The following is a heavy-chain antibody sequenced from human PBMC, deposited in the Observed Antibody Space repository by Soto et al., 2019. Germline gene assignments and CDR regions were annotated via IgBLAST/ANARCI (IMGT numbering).Heavy chain of an antibody. J-gene: IGHJ5*02. CDR2: SAYTGNT. CDR1: VGSINSYH. D-gene: IGHD1-26*01. Sequence: PSETLSLTCVLSVGSINSYHRSWIRQFPGKGLAWIAYSAYTGNTNHNPSLKSRVTISMDTSKNQLSLNLTSVTAADTAVYYWARDMHAGFTHYFGPWGQGTLVTVSS. CDR3: ARDMHAGFTHYFGP. V-gene: IGHV4-59*01.